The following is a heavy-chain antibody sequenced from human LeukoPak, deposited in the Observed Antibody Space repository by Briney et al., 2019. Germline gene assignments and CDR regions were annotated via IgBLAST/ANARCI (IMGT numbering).Heavy chain of an antibody. CDR2: INHSGST. J-gene: IGHJ4*02. CDR1: GGSFSGYY. CDR3: ARGLSNSRRTLLGLDY. Sequence: PSETLSLTCAVYGGSFSGYYWSWIRQPPGTGLEWIGEINHSGSTNYNPSLKSRVTISVDTSKNQFSLKLSSVTAADTAVYYCARGLSNSRRTLLGLDYWGQGTLVTVSS. D-gene: IGHD3-16*01. V-gene: IGHV4-34*01.